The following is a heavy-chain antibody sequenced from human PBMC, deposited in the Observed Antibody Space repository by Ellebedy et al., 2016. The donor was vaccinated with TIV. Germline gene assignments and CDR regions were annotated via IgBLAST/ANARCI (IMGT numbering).Heavy chain of an antibody. D-gene: IGHD1-7*01. CDR1: GFTFSRNV. J-gene: IGHJ4*02. V-gene: IGHV3-23*01. CDR2: ISGNGVNT. CDR3: AKDLITGTARRGTVPDS. Sequence: GGSLRLSXAVSGFTFSRNVMNWVRQAPGKGLEWVSSISGNGVNTYDADSVKGRFTISRDNSKNTLYLQMNSLRAEDTAVYYCAKDLITGTARRGTVPDSWGQGTLVTVSS.